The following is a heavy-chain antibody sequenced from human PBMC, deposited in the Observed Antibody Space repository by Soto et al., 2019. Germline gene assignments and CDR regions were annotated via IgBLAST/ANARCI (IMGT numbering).Heavy chain of an antibody. D-gene: IGHD2-2*01. J-gene: IGHJ5*02. CDR2: INAGNGNT. V-gene: IGHV1-3*01. CDR1: GYTFTTYA. CDR3: ARTSIRYCISTSCQGMYNWFDP. Sequence: ASVKVSCKASGYTFTTYAIHWVRQAPGQRLEWKGWINAGNGNTRYSQKFQGRVTMTRNTSISTAYMELNSLRSEDTAVYYCARTSIRYCISTSCQGMYNWFDPWGQGTLVTVSS.